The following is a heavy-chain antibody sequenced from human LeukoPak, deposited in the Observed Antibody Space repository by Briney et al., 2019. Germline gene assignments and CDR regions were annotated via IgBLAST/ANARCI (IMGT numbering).Heavy chain of an antibody. CDR1: GFTFSSYW. CDR3: ARGRGSGASDF. CDR2: INSDGSST. Sequence: GGSLRLSCAASGFTFSSYWMHWVRQAPGKGLVWVSRINSDGSSTSYADSVKGRFTISRDNAKNTLYLQMNSLRAGDTAVYYCARGRGSGASDFWGQGTLVSVSS. D-gene: IGHD6-19*01. J-gene: IGHJ4*02. V-gene: IGHV3-74*01.